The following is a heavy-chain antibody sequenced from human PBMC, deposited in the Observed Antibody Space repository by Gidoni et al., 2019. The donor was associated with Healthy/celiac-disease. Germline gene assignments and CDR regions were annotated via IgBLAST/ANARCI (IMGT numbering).Heavy chain of an antibody. CDR1: GYSFTSYW. J-gene: IGHJ5*02. CDR2: IYPGDSDT. Sequence: EVQLVQSGAEVKKPGESLKISCKGSGYSFTSYWIGWVRQMPGKGLEWMGIIYPGDSDTRYSPSFQGQVTISADKSISTAYLQWSSLKASDTAMYYCARRRPWYSSSWYPNWFDPWGQGTLVTVSS. CDR3: ARRRPWYSSSWYPNWFDP. D-gene: IGHD6-13*01. V-gene: IGHV5-51*01.